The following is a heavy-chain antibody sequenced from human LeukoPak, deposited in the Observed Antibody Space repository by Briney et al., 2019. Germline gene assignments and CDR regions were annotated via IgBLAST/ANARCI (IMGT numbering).Heavy chain of an antibody. Sequence: SETLSLTCTVSGVSISSYYWSWIRQAAGKGLEWIGRIYTSGSTNYNPSLKSRVTMSVDTSKNQFSLKLSSVTAADTAVYYCARDIYYYDSSGSQTLDYWGQGTLVTVSS. CDR2: IYTSGST. CDR3: ARDIYYYDSSGSQTLDY. CDR1: GVSISSYY. D-gene: IGHD3-22*01. V-gene: IGHV4-4*07. J-gene: IGHJ4*02.